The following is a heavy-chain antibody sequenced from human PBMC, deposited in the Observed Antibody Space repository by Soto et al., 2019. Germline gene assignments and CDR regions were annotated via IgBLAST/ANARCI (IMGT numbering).Heavy chain of an antibody. D-gene: IGHD3-22*01. CDR2: ISGSGGGT. J-gene: IGHJ4*02. CDR3: AKDRSRSYGSGYPLGYFDY. CDR1: GFTFSSCA. V-gene: IGHV3-23*01. Sequence: GSLRLSCAASGFTFSSCAMSWVRQAPGKGLEWVSGISGSGGGTYYADSVKGRFTISRDNSKNTLYLQMNSLRAEDTAVYYCAKDRSRSYGSGYPLGYFDYWGQGTLVTVSS.